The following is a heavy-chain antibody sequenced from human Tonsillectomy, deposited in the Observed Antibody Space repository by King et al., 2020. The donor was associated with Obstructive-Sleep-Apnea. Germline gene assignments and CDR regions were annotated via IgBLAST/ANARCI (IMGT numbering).Heavy chain of an antibody. CDR3: AKDREYYGSGSYPHFDY. CDR1: GFTFDDYA. CDR2: ISGNSGSI. D-gene: IGHD3-10*01. Sequence: VQLVESGGGLVQPGRSLRLSCAASGFTFDDYAMHWVRQAPGKGLEWVSGISGNSGSIGYADSVKGRFTIYRENAKNSLYMQMNSLRAEDTALYYCAKDREYYGSGSYPHFDYWGQGTLVTVSS. V-gene: IGHV3-9*01. J-gene: IGHJ4*02.